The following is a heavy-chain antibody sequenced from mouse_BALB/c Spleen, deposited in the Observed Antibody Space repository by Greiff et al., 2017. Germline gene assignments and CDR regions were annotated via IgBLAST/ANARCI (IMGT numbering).Heavy chain of an antibody. CDR1: GFSLTSYG. CDR3: AVGDDGCYNYAMDY. J-gene: IGHJ4*01. CDR2: ICAGGST. V-gene: IGHV2-9*02. D-gene: IGHD2-3*01. Sequence: VKLMESGPGLVAPSQSLSITCTVSGFSLTSYGVHWVRQPPGKGLEWLGVICAGGSTNYNSALMSRLSISKDNSKSQVFLKMNSLQTDDTAMYYCAVGDDGCYNYAMDYWGQGTSVTVSS.